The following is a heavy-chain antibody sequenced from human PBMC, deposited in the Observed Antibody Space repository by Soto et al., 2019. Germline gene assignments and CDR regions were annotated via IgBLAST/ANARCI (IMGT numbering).Heavy chain of an antibody. J-gene: IGHJ3*02. CDR2: INPNSGGT. CDR3: ARGNAVRVYYYDSSGLGI. V-gene: IGHV1-2*04. D-gene: IGHD3-22*01. CDR1: GYTFTGYY. Sequence: AASVKVSCKASGYTFTGYYMHWVRQAPGQGLEWMGWINPNSGGTNYAQKFQGWVTMTRDTSISTAYMELSRLRSDDTAVYYCARGNAVRVYYYDSSGLGIWGQGTMVTVSS.